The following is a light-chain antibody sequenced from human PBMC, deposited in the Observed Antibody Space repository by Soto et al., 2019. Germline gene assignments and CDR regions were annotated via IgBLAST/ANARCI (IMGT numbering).Light chain of an antibody. CDR3: QHYNSYSEA. CDR2: KAS. J-gene: IGKJ1*01. V-gene: IGKV1-5*03. CDR1: QTISSW. Sequence: WTLPYPVEDRVTITCRASQTISSWLAWYQQKPGKAPKLLIYKASTLKSGVPSRFSGSGSGTEFTLTFSSLQPDDFATYYCQHYNSYSEAFGQGTKVDIK.